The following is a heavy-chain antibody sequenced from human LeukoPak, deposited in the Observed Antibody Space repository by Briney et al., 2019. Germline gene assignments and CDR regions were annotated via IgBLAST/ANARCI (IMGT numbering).Heavy chain of an antibody. CDR2: IQYSGST. CDR3: ARYYDSSGYWSTPHFDY. Sequence: PSETLSLTCTVSGDSVSGISFYWSWTRQPPGKGLPYIGYIQYSGSTNYNPSLKSRVTISVDTSKNQFSLNLSSVTAADTAVYYCARYYDSSGYWSTPHFDYWGQGTLVTVSS. D-gene: IGHD3-22*01. J-gene: IGHJ4*02. V-gene: IGHV4-61*01. CDR1: GDSVSGISFY.